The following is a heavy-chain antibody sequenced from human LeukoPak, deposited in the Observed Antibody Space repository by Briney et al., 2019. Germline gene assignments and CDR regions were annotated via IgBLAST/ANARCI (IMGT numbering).Heavy chain of an antibody. J-gene: IGHJ4*02. CDR2: IYYSGST. Sequence: SQTLSLTCTGSGGSISSGGYYWSWIRQHPGKGLEWIGYIYYSGSTYYNPSLKSRVTISVDTSKNQFSLKLSSVTAADTAVYYCARSSVAGTDYWGQGTLVTVSS. CDR1: GGSISSGGYY. V-gene: IGHV4-31*03. D-gene: IGHD6-19*01. CDR3: ARSSVAGTDY.